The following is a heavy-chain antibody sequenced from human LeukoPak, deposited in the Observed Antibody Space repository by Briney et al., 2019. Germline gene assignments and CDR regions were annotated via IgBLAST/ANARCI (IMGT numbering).Heavy chain of an antibody. CDR2: IRGSGGST. D-gene: IGHD3-22*01. Sequence: PGGSLRLSWAAAGFTFSSYAMSWVRQAPGKGLEWVSAIRGSGGSTYYADSVKGRFTISRDNSKNTLYLQMNSLRAEDTAVYYCAKTEEAYYYDSSGYGVGYYFDYWGQGTLVTVSS. CDR1: GFTFSSYA. V-gene: IGHV3-23*01. J-gene: IGHJ4*02. CDR3: AKTEEAYYYDSSGYGVGYYFDY.